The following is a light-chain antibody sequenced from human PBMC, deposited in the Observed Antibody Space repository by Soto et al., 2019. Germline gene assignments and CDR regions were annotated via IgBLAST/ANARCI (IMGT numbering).Light chain of an antibody. Sequence: EIVLTQSPATLSLSPGERATFSCRASQRVSSYLAWYQQKPGQAPRLLIYDASNRATGIPARFSGSGSGTDFTLTISSLEPEDFAVYYCQQRSNWPPFLTFGGGTKVEIK. J-gene: IGKJ4*01. CDR1: QRVSSY. CDR2: DAS. CDR3: QQRSNWPPFLT. V-gene: IGKV3-11*01.